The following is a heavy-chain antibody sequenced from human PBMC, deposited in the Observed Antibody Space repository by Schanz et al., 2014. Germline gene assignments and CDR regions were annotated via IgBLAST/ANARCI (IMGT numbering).Heavy chain of an antibody. CDR2: ISSSSSYI. V-gene: IGHV3-11*06. CDR1: GFTFSDYY. Sequence: QVQLVESGGGLVKPGGSLRLSCAASGFTFSDYYMSWIRQAPGKGLEWVSYISSSSSYIYYADSVKGRFTISRDNSKNTLYLQMNSLRADDTAVYFCARAHGNNWYGKGLDYWGQGTQVTVSS. J-gene: IGHJ4*02. D-gene: IGHD1-1*01. CDR3: ARAHGNNWYGKGLDY.